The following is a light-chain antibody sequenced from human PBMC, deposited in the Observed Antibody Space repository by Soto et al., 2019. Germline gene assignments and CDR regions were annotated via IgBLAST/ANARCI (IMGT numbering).Light chain of an antibody. CDR1: QSVSNL. V-gene: IGKV3-15*01. CDR3: QQYNNWPLT. J-gene: IGKJ4*01. Sequence: VMTQSPATLSVSLGDRATLSCRASQSVSNLLAWYQQKPGQAPRLLIYGASTWATGIPDRFSASGSGTEFALTISSLQSGDFAIYYCQQYNNWPLTFGGGTKVEIK. CDR2: GAS.